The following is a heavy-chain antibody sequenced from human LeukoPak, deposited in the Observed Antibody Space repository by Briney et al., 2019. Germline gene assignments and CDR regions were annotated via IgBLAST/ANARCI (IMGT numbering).Heavy chain of an antibody. D-gene: IGHD3/OR15-3a*01. V-gene: IGHV4-4*09. Sequence: SETLSLTCTVSGGSISSYYWSWIRQPPGKGLEWIGYIYTSGSTNYNPSLKSRVTISVDTSKNQFSLKLSSVTAADTAVYYCARRWTVNWFDPWGQGTPVTVSS. J-gene: IGHJ5*02. CDR2: IYTSGST. CDR3: ARRWTVNWFDP. CDR1: GGSISSYY.